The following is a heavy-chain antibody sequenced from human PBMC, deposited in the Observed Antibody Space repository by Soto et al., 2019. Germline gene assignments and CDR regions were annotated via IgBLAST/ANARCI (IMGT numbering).Heavy chain of an antibody. Sequence: SETLSLTCTVSGGSITSYYCSWSRQPPGKGLEWIGYIYYSGSTNYNPSLKSRVTISVDTSKNQFSLKLSSVTAADTAVYYCARELPVTDPYFDYWGQGTLVTVSS. CDR2: IYYSGST. CDR3: ARELPVTDPYFDY. V-gene: IGHV4-59*01. J-gene: IGHJ4*02. D-gene: IGHD2-21*02. CDR1: GGSITSYY.